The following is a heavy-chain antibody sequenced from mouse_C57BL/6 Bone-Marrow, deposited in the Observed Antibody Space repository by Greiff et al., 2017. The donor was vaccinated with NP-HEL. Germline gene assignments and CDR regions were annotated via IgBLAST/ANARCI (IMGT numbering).Heavy chain of an antibody. Sequence: EVKLQESGPGLVKPSQSLSLTCSVTGYSITSGYYWNWIRQFPGNKLEWMGYISYDGSNNYNPSLKNRISITRDTSKNQFFLKLNSVTTEDTATYYCARGYGSSYEFAYWGQGTLVTVSA. CDR3: ARGYGSSYEFAY. D-gene: IGHD1-1*01. CDR1: GYSITSGYY. CDR2: ISYDGSN. V-gene: IGHV3-6*01. J-gene: IGHJ3*01.